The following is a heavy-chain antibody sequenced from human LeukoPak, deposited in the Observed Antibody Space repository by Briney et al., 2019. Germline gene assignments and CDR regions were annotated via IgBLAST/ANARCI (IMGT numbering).Heavy chain of an antibody. CDR1: GYTFTGYY. J-gene: IGHJ4*02. D-gene: IGHD5-18*01. Sequence: ASVKVSCKASGYTFTGYYMHWVRQAPGQGLEWMGWINPNSGGTNYAQKFQGRVTMTRDTSISTAYMELSRLRSDDTAVYCCARDLFGYVDTAMVYNYWGQGTLVTVSS. V-gene: IGHV1-2*02. CDR3: ARDLFGYVDTAMVYNY. CDR2: INPNSGGT.